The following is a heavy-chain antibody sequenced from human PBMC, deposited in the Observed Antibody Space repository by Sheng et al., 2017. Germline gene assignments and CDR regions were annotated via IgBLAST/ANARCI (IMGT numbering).Heavy chain of an antibody. Sequence: QVQLVESGGGVVQPGRSLRLSCAASGFTFSSYGMHWVRQAPGKGLEWVAVISYDGSNKYYADSVKGRFTISRDNSKNTLYLQMNSLRAEDTAVYYCAKDIQFDYWGQGTLVTV. CDR1: GFTFSSYG. CDR2: ISYDGSNK. V-gene: IGHV3-30*18. CDR3: AKDIQFDY. J-gene: IGHJ4*02.